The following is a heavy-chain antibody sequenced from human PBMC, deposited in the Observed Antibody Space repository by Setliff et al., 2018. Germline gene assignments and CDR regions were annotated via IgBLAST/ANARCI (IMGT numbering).Heavy chain of an antibody. J-gene: IGHJ3*01. CDR2: IYPGDSDT. V-gene: IGHV5-51*01. D-gene: IGHD2-2*01. Sequence: PGESLKISCKASGYIFTNCWIGWVRQMPGKGLERMGVIYPGDSDTRYSPSFQGRVTISADKSINTAYLQWSSLKASDTAIYYCTRHEDRNKCTSSSCYRENDAFDVWGQGAMVTV. CDR1: GYIFTNCW. CDR3: TRHEDRNKCTSSSCYRENDAFDV.